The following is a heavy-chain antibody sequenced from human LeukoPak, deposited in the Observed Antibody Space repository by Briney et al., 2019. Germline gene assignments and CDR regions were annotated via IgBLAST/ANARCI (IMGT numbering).Heavy chain of an antibody. CDR3: AREGGYGDRSLDY. V-gene: IGHV3-21*01. D-gene: IGHD6-25*01. CDR1: GFTFSSYS. Sequence: PGGSLRLSCAASGFTFSSYSMNWVRQAPGKGLEWVSSISSSSSYIYYADSVKGRFTISRDNAKNSLYLQMNSLRAEDTAVYYCAREGGYGDRSLDYWGQGTLVTVSS. CDR2: ISSSSSYI. J-gene: IGHJ4*02.